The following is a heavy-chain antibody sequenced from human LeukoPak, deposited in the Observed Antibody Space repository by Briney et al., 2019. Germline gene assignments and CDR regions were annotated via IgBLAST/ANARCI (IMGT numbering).Heavy chain of an antibody. Sequence: GGSLRLSCSASGFTFRSHAMSWVRQAPGKGLEWVSAISSSGISTYYADAVKGRFTISRDNSKNTLYLQMNNLRAEDTAVYYCATPRGTVTTGAVYWGQGTLVTVSS. D-gene: IGHD4-17*01. CDR3: ATPRGTVTTGAVY. CDR2: ISSSGIST. CDR1: GFTFRSHA. J-gene: IGHJ4*02. V-gene: IGHV3-23*01.